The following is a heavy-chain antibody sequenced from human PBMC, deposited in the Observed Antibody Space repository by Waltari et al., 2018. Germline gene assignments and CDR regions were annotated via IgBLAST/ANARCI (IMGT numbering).Heavy chain of an antibody. Sequence: EVQLVESGGDLVQPGGSLRLSCTASGLSFRSYWMSWVRQAPGKGPEWVANIKEDGSAKYYVDSVKGRFTISRDNAKNSLYLQMNNLRVEDTALYYCVGTPHWYYFDYWGPGTLVTVSS. J-gene: IGHJ4*02. CDR2: IKEDGSAK. D-gene: IGHD2-8*02. V-gene: IGHV3-7*01. CDR1: GLSFRSYW. CDR3: VGTPHWYYFDY.